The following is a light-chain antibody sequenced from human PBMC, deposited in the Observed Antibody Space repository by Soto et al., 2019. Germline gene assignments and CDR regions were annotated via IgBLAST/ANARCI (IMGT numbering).Light chain of an antibody. J-gene: IGLJ2*01. CDR3: CSYAGSSTVV. CDR1: SSDVGSYNL. V-gene: IGLV2-23*02. Sequence: QSALTQPASVSGSPGQSVTIPCTGTSSDVGSYNLVSWYQQHPGKAPKLMIYEVTKRPSGVSNRFSGSKSGNTASLTISGLKAEDEADYYCCSYAGSSTVVFGGGTKLTVL. CDR2: EVT.